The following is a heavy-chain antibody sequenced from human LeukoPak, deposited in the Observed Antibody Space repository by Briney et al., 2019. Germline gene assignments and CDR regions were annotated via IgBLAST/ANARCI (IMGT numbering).Heavy chain of an antibody. CDR1: GFTFSSYA. J-gene: IGHJ4*02. CDR2: ISGSGGST. V-gene: IGHV3-23*01. Sequence: GGSLRLSCAASGFTFSSYAMSWVRQAPGKGLEWVSAISGSGGSTYYADSVKGRFTISRDNSKNTLYLQMDSLRAEDTAVYYCARDRADGYNYGDYFDNWGQGTLVTVSS. D-gene: IGHD5-18*01. CDR3: ARDRADGYNYGDYFDN.